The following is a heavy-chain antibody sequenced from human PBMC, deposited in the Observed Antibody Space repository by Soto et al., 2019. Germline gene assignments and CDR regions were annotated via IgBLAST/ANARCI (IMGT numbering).Heavy chain of an antibody. CDR3: AREIMPLTNDWYFDL. D-gene: IGHD2-8*01. J-gene: IGHJ2*01. CDR1: DGSISGGRHC. V-gene: IGHV4-30-4*01. CDR2: IFDSGST. Sequence: QVQLQEWGPGLIKPSETLSLTCTVSDGSISGGRHCWSWIRQPPGKGLEWIGYIFDSGSTYYNPSLRSRLSMSVDTSKNQFSLRLTSVTAADTAVYYCAREIMPLTNDWYFDLWGRGTLVTVSS.